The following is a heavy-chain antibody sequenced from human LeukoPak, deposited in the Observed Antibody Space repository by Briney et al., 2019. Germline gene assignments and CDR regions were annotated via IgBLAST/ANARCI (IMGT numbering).Heavy chain of an antibody. Sequence: VASVKVSCKASGYTFTSYAMHWVRQAPGQRLEWMGWINAGNGNTKYSQKFQGRVTITADESTSTAYMELSSLRSEDTAVYYCARVDTTVTTYPYYYYGMDVWGQGTTVTVSS. V-gene: IGHV1-3*01. D-gene: IGHD4-17*01. CDR2: INAGNGNT. CDR3: ARVDTTVTTYPYYYYGMDV. J-gene: IGHJ6*02. CDR1: GYTFTSYA.